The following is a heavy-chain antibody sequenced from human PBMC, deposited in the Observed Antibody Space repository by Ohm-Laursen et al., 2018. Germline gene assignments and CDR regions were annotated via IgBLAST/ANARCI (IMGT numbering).Heavy chain of an antibody. V-gene: IGHV3-9*01. CDR3: AREGQQGDYFDY. J-gene: IGHJ4*02. Sequence: SLRLSCSASGFTFDDYAMHWVRQAPGKGLEWVSGISWNSGSIGYADSVKGRFTISRDNAKKSLFLQMSSLRAEDTAFYYCAREGQQGDYFDYWGQGTLVTVSS. CDR2: ISWNSGSI. D-gene: IGHD6-13*01. CDR1: GFTFDDYA.